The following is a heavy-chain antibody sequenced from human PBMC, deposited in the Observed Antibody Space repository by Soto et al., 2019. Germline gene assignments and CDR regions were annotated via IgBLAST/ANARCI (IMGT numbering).Heavy chain of an antibody. CDR2: ISGSGDST. J-gene: IGHJ4*02. V-gene: IGHV3-23*01. CDR3: ARRGRGSYYDC. CDR1: GFTFSSYA. D-gene: IGHD3-16*01. Sequence: EVQLLESGGGLVQPGGSLRLSCAASGFTFSSYAMRWVRQAPGKGLEWVSAISGSGDSTYYADSVKGRFTISRDNSKNTLYLQMNSLRAEDTAIYYCARRGRGSYYDCWGQGTLVTVSS.